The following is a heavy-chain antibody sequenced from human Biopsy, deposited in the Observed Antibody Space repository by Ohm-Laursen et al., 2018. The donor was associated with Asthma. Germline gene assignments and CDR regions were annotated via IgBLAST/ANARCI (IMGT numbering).Heavy chain of an antibody. Sequence: ASVKVSCNASGYTFTSNAIHWMRQAPGQSLEWMAWLNPVNGNTKYSQQFQGRVTITRDTSASTAYMELSSLTSEDTAVFYCAREVGATRYDPWGQGTLVTVSS. D-gene: IGHD1-26*01. CDR2: LNPVNGNT. CDR3: AREVGATRYDP. V-gene: IGHV1-3*01. J-gene: IGHJ5*02. CDR1: GYTFTSNA.